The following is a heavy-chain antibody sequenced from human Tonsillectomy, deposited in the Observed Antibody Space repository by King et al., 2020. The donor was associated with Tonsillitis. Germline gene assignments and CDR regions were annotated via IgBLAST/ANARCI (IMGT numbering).Heavy chain of an antibody. CDR3: TRDYYGSGSHSFSEH. J-gene: IGHJ1*01. CDR1: GFPVSNKY. V-gene: IGHV3-53*01. D-gene: IGHD3-10*01. Sequence: VQLVESGGGLIQAGGSLRLSCAASGFPVSNKYMSWVRQAPGKGLEWISLLNIDGTKKYADSVKGRFIISRDNSKNTLYLQMNTLRAEDTAVYYFTRDYYGSGSHSFSEHWGQGTLVSVSS. CDR2: LNIDGTK.